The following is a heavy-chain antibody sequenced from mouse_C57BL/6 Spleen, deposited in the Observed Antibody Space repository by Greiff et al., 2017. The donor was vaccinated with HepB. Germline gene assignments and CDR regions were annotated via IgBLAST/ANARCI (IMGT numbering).Heavy chain of an antibody. J-gene: IGHJ2*01. Sequence: DVKLVESGGGLVKPGGSLKLSCAASGFTFSSYTMSWVRQTPEKRLEWVATISGGGGNTYYPDSVKGRFTISRDKAKNTLYLQMSSLRSEDTALYYCARSIYYYGSSSLYYFDYWGQGTTLTVAS. CDR1: GFTFSSYT. CDR2: ISGGGGNT. D-gene: IGHD1-1*01. CDR3: ARSIYYYGSSSLYYFDY. V-gene: IGHV5-9*01.